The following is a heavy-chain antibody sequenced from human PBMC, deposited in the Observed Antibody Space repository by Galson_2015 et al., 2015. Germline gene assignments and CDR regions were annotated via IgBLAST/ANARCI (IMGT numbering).Heavy chain of an antibody. Sequence: SLRLSCAASGFTFSSYGMHWVRQAPGKGLEWVAVIWYDGSNKYYADSVKGRFTISRDNSKNTLYLQMNSLRAEDTAVYYCARDQDYYGSRSYFSLDYWGQGTLVTVSS. CDR3: ARDQDYYGSRSYFSLDY. J-gene: IGHJ4*02. V-gene: IGHV3-33*01. D-gene: IGHD3-10*01. CDR1: GFTFSSYG. CDR2: IWYDGSNK.